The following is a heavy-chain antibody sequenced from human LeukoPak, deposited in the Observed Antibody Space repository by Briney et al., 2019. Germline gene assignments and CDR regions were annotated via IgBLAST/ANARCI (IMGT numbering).Heavy chain of an antibody. V-gene: IGHV4-59*01. J-gene: IGHJ5*02. CDR1: GGSISSYY. CDR2: IYYSGST. CDR3: ARDTPPYYCSGGSCYQGGIDP. Sequence: PSETLSLTCTVSGGSISSYYWSWIRQPPGKGLEWIGYIYYSGSTNYNPSLKSRVTISVDTSKNQFSLKLSSVTAADTAVYYCARDTPPYYCSGGSCYQGGIDPWGQGTLVTVSS. D-gene: IGHD2-15*01.